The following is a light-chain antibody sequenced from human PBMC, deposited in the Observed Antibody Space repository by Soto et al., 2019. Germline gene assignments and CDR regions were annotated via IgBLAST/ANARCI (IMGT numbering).Light chain of an antibody. CDR3: SAYGGNADVV. Sequence: QSALTQPRSVSGSPGQSVTISCTGTSNNIGAYTFVSWYQQHPGKAPNLIIYHVNKRPSGVPDRFSGSKSGNTASLTISGLLAEDESDYYCSAYGGNADVVFGGGTKLTVL. V-gene: IGLV2-11*01. CDR2: HVN. CDR1: SNNIGAYTF. J-gene: IGLJ2*01.